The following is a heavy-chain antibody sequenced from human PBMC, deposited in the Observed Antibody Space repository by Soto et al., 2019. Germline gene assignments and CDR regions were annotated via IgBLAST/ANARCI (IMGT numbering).Heavy chain of an antibody. Sequence: QVQLVQSGAEVKKPGSSVTVSCKASGGTFGNSAISWVRQAPGQGLEWMGGIIRIFSTPDYAQKFQGRVTITADESPGTAYRALKSIRSEDTAVYYCARDKDRRQYGGNYYYAIDVWGQGTTVTVSS. CDR2: IIRIFSTP. D-gene: IGHD4-17*01. V-gene: IGHV1-69*12. CDR1: GGTFGNSA. J-gene: IGHJ6*02. CDR3: ARDKDRRQYGGNYYYAIDV.